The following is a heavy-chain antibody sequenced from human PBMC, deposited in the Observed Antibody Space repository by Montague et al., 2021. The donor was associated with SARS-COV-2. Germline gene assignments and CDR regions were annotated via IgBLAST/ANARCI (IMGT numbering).Heavy chain of an antibody. CDR1: GGSSSNFY. J-gene: IGHJ4*02. V-gene: IGHV4-34*01. CDR2: INHRGYI. CDR3: ASAPRNSFGYWAY. Sequence: SETLSLTCAVYGGSSSNFYWSWIRQPPGKGLEWIGEINHRGYIDYNPSLESRVTISVDTSKNQFSLKVNSVTAADTAVYYRASAPRNSFGYWAYWGQGTLLTVSS. D-gene: IGHD3-22*01.